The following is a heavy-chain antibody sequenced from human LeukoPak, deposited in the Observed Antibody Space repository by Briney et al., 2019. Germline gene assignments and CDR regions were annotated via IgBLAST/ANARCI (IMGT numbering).Heavy chain of an antibody. J-gene: IGHJ5*02. D-gene: IGHD6-19*01. Sequence: GGSLRLSCAASGFTFSSYAMSWVRQAPGKGLEWVSAISGSGGSTYYADSMKGRFTISRDNSKNTLYLQMNSLRAEDTAVYYCAKKGSSGWYMDWFDPWGQGTLVTVSS. CDR3: AKKGSSGWYMDWFDP. CDR1: GFTFSSYA. V-gene: IGHV3-23*01. CDR2: ISGSGGST.